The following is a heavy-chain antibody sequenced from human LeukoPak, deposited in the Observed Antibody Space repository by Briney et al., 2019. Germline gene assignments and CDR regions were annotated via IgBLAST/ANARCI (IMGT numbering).Heavy chain of an antibody. Sequence: ASVKVSCKASGGTFSSYAISWVRQAPGQGLEWMGGIIPIFGTANYAQKFQGRVTITADESTSTAYMELSSLRSEDTAVYYCARSSITMVVVVTRDAFDIWGQGTMVTVSS. CDR1: GGTFSSYA. CDR3: ARSSITMVVVVTRDAFDI. D-gene: IGHD3-22*01. V-gene: IGHV1-69*13. J-gene: IGHJ3*02. CDR2: IIPIFGTA.